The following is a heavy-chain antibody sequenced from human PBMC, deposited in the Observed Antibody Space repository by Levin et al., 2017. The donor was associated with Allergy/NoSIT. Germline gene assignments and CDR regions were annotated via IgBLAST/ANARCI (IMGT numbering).Heavy chain of an antibody. CDR1: GGSFSGYY. CDR2: INHSGST. J-gene: IGHJ6*03. Sequence: SETLSLTCAVYGGSFSGYYWSWIRQPPGKGLEWIGEINHSGSTNYNPSLKSRVTISVDTSKNQFSLKLSSVTAADTAVYYCARAQYQLLFRNYYYYMDVWGKGTTVTVSS. V-gene: IGHV4-34*01. D-gene: IGHD2-2*01. CDR3: ARAQYQLLFRNYYYYMDV.